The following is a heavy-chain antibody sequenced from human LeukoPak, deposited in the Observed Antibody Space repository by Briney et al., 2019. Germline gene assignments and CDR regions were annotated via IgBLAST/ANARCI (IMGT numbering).Heavy chain of an antibody. D-gene: IGHD1-26*01. V-gene: IGHV3-21*01. CDR1: GFTFSSYS. CDR3: ARDAPVGATDFDY. J-gene: IGHJ4*02. Sequence: PGGPLRLSCAASGFTFSSYSMNWVRQAPGKGLEWVSSISSSSSYIYYADSVKGRFTISRDNAKNSLYLQMNSLRAEDTAVYYCARDAPVGATDFDYWGQGTLVTVSS. CDR2: ISSSSSYI.